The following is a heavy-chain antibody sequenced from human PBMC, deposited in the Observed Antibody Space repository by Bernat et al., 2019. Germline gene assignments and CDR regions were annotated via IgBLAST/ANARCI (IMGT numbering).Heavy chain of an antibody. CDR1: GFTFSSYA. CDR3: AKDPIQQWLVSSLRGGYYYGMDV. J-gene: IGHJ6*02. V-gene: IGHV3-23*01. Sequence: EVQLLESGGGLVQPGGSLRLSCAASGFTFSSYAMSWVRQAPGKGLDWVSVISGSVGSTYYADSVKGRFTISRDNYKNTLYLQMNSLRAEDTAVYYCAKDPIQQWLVSSLRGGYYYGMDVWGQGTTVTVSS. CDR2: ISGSVGST. D-gene: IGHD6-19*01.